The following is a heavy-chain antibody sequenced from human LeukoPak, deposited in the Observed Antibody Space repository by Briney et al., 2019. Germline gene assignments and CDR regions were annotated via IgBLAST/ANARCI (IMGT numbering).Heavy chain of an antibody. CDR3: ARDRRWELLHAFDI. CDR2: IHYSEKT. Sequence: KPSETLSLTCTVSGGSISSYFWSWLRQPPGKGLEWIAYIHYSEKTNYNPSLKSRVTISLDTSKNQFSLMLSSVTAADTAVYYCARDRRWELLHAFDIWGQGTMVTVSS. D-gene: IGHD1-26*01. V-gene: IGHV4-59*01. CDR1: GGSISSYF. J-gene: IGHJ3*02.